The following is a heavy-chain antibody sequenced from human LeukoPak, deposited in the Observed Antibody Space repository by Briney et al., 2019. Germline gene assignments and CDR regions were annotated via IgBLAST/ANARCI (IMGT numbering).Heavy chain of an antibody. CDR2: IYHSGST. D-gene: IGHD3-10*01. CDR1: GGSISSSNW. J-gene: IGHJ4*02. CDR3: ASYGYYGSGSYYSIPYYFDY. V-gene: IGHV4-4*02. Sequence: RPSETLSLTCAVSGGSISSSNWWSWVRQPPGKGLEWIGEIYHSGSTNYNPSLKSLVTMSVDKSKNQCSLKLSSVTAAATAVYYCASYGYYGSGSYYSIPYYFDYWGQGTLVTVSS.